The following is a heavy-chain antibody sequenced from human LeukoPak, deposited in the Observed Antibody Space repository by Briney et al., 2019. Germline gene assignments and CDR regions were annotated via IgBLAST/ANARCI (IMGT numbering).Heavy chain of an antibody. J-gene: IGHJ3*02. V-gene: IGHV1-24*01. Sequence: ASVTVSCTVSGYTLTELSMHWVRQAPGKGLEWMGGFDPEDGEAIYAQKFQGRVTMTEDTSTDTAYMELSSLRSEDTAVYYCATFTGGSYSASRAFDIWGQGTMVTVSS. D-gene: IGHD1-26*01. CDR3: ATFTGGSYSASRAFDI. CDR2: FDPEDGEA. CDR1: GYTLTELS.